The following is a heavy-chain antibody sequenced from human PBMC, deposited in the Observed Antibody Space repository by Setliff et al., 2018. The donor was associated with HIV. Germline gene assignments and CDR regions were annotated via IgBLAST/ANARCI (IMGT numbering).Heavy chain of an antibody. CDR3: AMGGSNTWYSS. CDR1: GFTFSSYW. CDR2: LNTDGSSI. D-gene: IGHD6-13*01. J-gene: IGHJ5*02. V-gene: IGHV3-74*01. Sequence: GGSLRLSCVASGFTFSSYWMHWVRQAPGRGPMWISRLNTDGSSIDYADSVKGRFTFSRDSAKNTLYLQMNGLRADDTAVYYCAMGGSNTWYSSWGQGALVTVSS.